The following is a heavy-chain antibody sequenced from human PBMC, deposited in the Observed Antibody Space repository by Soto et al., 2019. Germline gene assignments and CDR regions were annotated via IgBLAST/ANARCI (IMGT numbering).Heavy chain of an antibody. J-gene: IGHJ4*02. V-gene: IGHV3-33*01. CDR2: IWYDGTNK. CDR1: GFTFCSYG. Sequence: QVQLVESGGGVVQPGRSLRLSCAASGFTFCSYGMHWVRQAPGKGLEWVAVIWYDGTNKNYADSVKGRFTISRDNSKSTLYLQLSSLRPEDTAVYYCARESHGDYVCDHWGQGTLVTVSS. CDR3: ARESHGDYVCDH. D-gene: IGHD4-17*01.